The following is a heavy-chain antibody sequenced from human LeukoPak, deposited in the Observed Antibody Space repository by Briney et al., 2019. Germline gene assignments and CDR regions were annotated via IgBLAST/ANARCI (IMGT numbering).Heavy chain of an antibody. CDR3: ARDLVEGDGYNV. D-gene: IGHD5-24*01. Sequence: SVKVSCKASGGTFSSYAISWVRQAPGQGLEWMGGIIPIFGTANYAQKFQGRVTITADESTSTAYMELSSLRSEDTAVYYCARDLVEGDGYNVWGQGTLVTVSS. CDR2: IIPIFGTA. V-gene: IGHV1-69*13. CDR1: GGTFSSYA. J-gene: IGHJ4*02.